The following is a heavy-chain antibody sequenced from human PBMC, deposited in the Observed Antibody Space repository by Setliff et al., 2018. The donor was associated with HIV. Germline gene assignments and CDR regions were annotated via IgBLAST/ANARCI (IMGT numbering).Heavy chain of an antibody. CDR1: GYMFSGFH. V-gene: IGHV1-2*06. CDR2: INPNSGGT. Sequence: ASVKVSCKASGYMFSGFHMHWVRQAAGQGLEWMGRINPNSGGTNYAQKFQGRVAMTRDTSISTAYMELSRLRSDDTAVYYCARDWAEDYYGSGSFQYWGQGTLVTVSS. J-gene: IGHJ1*01. D-gene: IGHD3-10*01. CDR3: ARDWAEDYYGSGSFQY.